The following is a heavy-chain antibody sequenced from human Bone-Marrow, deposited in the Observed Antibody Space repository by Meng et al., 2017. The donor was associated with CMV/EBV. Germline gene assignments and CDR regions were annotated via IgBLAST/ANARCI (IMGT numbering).Heavy chain of an antibody. CDR1: GDSVSSNSVT. Sequence: SETLSLTCAIFGDSVSSNSVTWNWIRQSPSRGLEWLGRTYYRSKWYNDYAVSVKSRITINPDTSKNQFSLQLNSVTPEDTAVYYCARTADYYYYGMDVWGQGTTVTVSS. J-gene: IGHJ6*02. V-gene: IGHV6-1*01. CDR2: TYYRSKWYN. CDR3: ARTADYYYYGMDV.